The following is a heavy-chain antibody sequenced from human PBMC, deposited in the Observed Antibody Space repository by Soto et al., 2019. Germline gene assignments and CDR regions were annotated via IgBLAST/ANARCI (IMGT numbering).Heavy chain of an antibody. CDR3: ATDNKGMAGKIFDY. CDR2: IKSNADGGTI. D-gene: IGHD3-10*01. V-gene: IGHV3-15*07. J-gene: IGHJ4*02. CDR1: GFSFSSAW. Sequence: EVQLVESGGGLVKPGGSLRLSCAASGFSFSSAWMNWVRQAPGKGLEWVGRIKSNADGGTIDYAAPVKGRFSISRDDSVNTLYLQMNRLKTEDAAVYYCATDNKGMAGKIFDYWGQGTLVTVSS.